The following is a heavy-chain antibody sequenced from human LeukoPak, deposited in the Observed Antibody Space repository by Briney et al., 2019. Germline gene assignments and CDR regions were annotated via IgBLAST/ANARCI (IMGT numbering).Heavy chain of an antibody. CDR2: MFDTVST. Sequence: SETLSLTCTVSGASTASHYWTWLRLPPGKELEWIAYMFDTVSTKSNPSLKSRLTLSVDTSKKQLSLRLSSVTAADTAVYYCATIKRGSTYGYFDFWGQGIKVTVSS. J-gene: IGHJ4*02. D-gene: IGHD5-18*01. V-gene: IGHV4-59*11. CDR1: GASTASHY. CDR3: ATIKRGSTYGYFDF.